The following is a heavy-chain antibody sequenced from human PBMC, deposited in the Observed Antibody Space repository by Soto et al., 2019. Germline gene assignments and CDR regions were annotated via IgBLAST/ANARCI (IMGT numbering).Heavy chain of an antibody. CDR3: VRFSGIPV. V-gene: IGHV1-3*04. CDR2: INTGNGKT. D-gene: IGHD1-1*01. J-gene: IGHJ4*02. CDR1: GYAFTYYA. Sequence: ASVKVSCKTSGYAFTYYALHWVRQAPGQGLEWMGWINTGNGKTKYSQNFQGRLTITRDTSATTLYMELSSLRSEDTTVYYCVRFSGIPVWGQGTLVTVSS.